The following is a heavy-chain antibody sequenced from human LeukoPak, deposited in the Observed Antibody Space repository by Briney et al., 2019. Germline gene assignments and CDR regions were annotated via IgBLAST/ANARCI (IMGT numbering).Heavy chain of an antibody. CDR1: GVTLSTYA. CDR2: ISSSGSGDNT. CDR3: AKDARRSSGLTDY. D-gene: IGHD6-19*01. J-gene: IGHJ4*02. V-gene: IGHV3-23*01. Sequence: GGSLRLSCAASGVTLSTYAMSWARQAPGKGLEWVSGISSSGSGDNTYYADSVKGRFTISRDSSKNTLFLHMNTLRAEDTAIYYCAKDARRSSGLTDYWGQGTLVTVSS.